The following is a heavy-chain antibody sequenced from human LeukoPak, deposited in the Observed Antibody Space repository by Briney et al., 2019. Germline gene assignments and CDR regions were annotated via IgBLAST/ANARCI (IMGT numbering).Heavy chain of an antibody. CDR1: GCSISSGDYY. D-gene: IGHD4-23*01. V-gene: IGHV4-30-4*01. CDR3: ARDLLNEGNHLDY. CDR2: IYYSGST. Sequence: SETLSLTCTVSGCSISSGDYYWSWIRQPPGTGLEWIGHIYYSGSTYYNPSLKSRVTISVDTSKNQFSLKLSSVTAADTAVYYCARDLLNEGNHLDYWGQGTLVTVSS. J-gene: IGHJ4*02.